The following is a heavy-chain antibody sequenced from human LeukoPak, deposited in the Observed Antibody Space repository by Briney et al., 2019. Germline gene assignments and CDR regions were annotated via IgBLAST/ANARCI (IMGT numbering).Heavy chain of an antibody. CDR2: IRSKANSYAT. J-gene: IGHJ4*02. CDR1: GFTFSGSA. V-gene: IGHV3-73*01. Sequence: GGSLRLSCAASGFTFSGSAMHWVRQASGKGLEWVGRIRSKANSYATAYAASVKGSFTISRDDSKNTAYLQMNSLRAEDTAVYYCAKGTYLWGYGYPLLDYWGQGTLVTGSS. D-gene: IGHD5-18*01. CDR3: AKGTYLWGYGYPLLDY.